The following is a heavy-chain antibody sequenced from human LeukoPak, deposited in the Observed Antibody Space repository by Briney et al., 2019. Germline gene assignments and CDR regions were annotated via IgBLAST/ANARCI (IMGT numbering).Heavy chain of an antibody. CDR1: GYTFTGYY. D-gene: IGHD2-2*01. CDR2: INPNSGGT. Sequence: GASVKVSCKASGYTFTGYYMHWVRQAPGQGLEWMGWINPNSGGTNYAQKFQGRVTMTRDTSISTAYMELGRLRSDDTAVYYCATDCSSTSCYLFDPWGQGTLVTVSS. CDR3: ATDCSSTSCYLFDP. J-gene: IGHJ5*02. V-gene: IGHV1-2*02.